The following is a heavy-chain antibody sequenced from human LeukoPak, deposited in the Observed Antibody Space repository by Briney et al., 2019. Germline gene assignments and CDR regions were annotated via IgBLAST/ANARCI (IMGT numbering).Heavy chain of an antibody. CDR1: GYTFTSYA. CDR2: INAGNGNT. D-gene: IGHD3-10*01. CDR3: ARGGEVYGSGSYSGWFDP. J-gene: IGHJ5*02. V-gene: IGHV1-3*01. Sequence: ASVKVSCKASGYTFTSYAMHWVRQAPGQRLEWMGWINAGNGNTKYSQKFQGRVTITRDTSASTAYMELSSLRSEDTAVYYCARGGEVYGSGSYSGWFDPWGQGTLITVSS.